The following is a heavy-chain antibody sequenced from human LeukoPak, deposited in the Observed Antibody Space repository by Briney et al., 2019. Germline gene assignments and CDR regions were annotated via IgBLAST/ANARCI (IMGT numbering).Heavy chain of an antibody. Sequence: QTGGSLRLSCAASGFTFSSYLMHWVRQAPGKGLVWVSRIKSDGSITTYADSVKGRFTISRDNAKNTLYLQMNSLRAEDTAVYYCARGGTSYSGKLDYWGLGTLVTVSS. CDR2: IKSDGSIT. J-gene: IGHJ4*02. CDR1: GFTFSSYL. CDR3: ARGGTSYSGKLDY. D-gene: IGHD1-26*01. V-gene: IGHV3-74*01.